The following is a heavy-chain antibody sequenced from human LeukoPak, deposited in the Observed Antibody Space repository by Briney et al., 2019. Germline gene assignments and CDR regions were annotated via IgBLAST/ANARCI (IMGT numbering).Heavy chain of an antibody. CDR1: GLTFSSYG. J-gene: IGHJ4*02. Sequence: GGSLRLSCAASGLTFSSYGMHWVRQAPGKGLEWVAVIWYDGSNKYYADSVKGRFTISRDNSKNTLYLQMNSLRAEDTAVYYCAKDGTVEMATMDLDYWGQGTLVTVSS. V-gene: IGHV3-33*06. D-gene: IGHD5-24*01. CDR2: IWYDGSNK. CDR3: AKDGTVEMATMDLDY.